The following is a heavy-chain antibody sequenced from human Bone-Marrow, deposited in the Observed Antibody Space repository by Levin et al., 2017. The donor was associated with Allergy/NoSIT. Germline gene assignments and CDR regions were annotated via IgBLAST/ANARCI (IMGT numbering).Heavy chain of an antibody. CDR1: GFTFSSYA. CDR3: VVCTMYSSGWRNFDY. V-gene: IGHV3-23*01. D-gene: IGHD6-19*01. Sequence: PGGSLRLSCAASGFTFSSYAMSWVRQAPGKGLEWVSAISGSGGSTYYADSVKGRFTISRDNSKNTLYLQMNSLRAEDTAVYYCVVCTMYSSGWRNFDYWGQGTLVTVSS. CDR2: ISGSGGST. J-gene: IGHJ4*02.